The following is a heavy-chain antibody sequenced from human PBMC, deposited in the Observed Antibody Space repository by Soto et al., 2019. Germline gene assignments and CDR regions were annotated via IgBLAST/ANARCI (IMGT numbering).Heavy chain of an antibody. D-gene: IGHD3-10*01. J-gene: IGHJ4*02. Sequence: QVQLVESGGGVVQPGRSLRLSCAASGFTFSSYGMHWVRKAPGKGLEWVAVISYDGSNKYYADSVKVRFTISRDNSKNTLYMQMNSLRAEDTAVYYCAKDEAIYGSLGYWGQGTLVPVSS. CDR1: GFTFSSYG. CDR3: AKDEAIYGSLGY. CDR2: ISYDGSNK. V-gene: IGHV3-30*18.